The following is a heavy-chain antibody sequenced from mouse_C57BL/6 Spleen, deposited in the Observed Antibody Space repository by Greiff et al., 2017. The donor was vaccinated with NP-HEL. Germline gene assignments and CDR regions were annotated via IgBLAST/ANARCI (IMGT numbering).Heavy chain of an antibody. Sequence: QVQLQQSGPELVKPGASVKISCKASGYAFSSSWMNWVKQRPGKGLEWIGRIYPGDGDTNYNGKFKGKATLTADKSSSTAYMPLSILTSEDSAVYFCARSAGHPYYVDYWGQGTTLTVSS. CDR2: IYPGDGDT. V-gene: IGHV1-82*01. CDR1: GYAFSSSW. CDR3: ARSAGHPYYVDY. J-gene: IGHJ2*01.